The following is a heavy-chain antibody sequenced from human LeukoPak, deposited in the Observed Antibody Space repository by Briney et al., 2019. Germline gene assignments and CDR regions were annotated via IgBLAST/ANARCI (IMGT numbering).Heavy chain of an antibody. CDR3: ARGRPHGNDY. V-gene: IGHV3-74*01. CDR1: GFNFASNW. D-gene: IGHD4-23*01. Sequence: QPGRSLRLSCAASGFNFASNWMHWVRQAPGKGLVWVSRIASDGSSTTYADSVKGRFSISRDNAKNTLYLQMNSLRVEDTAVYYCARGRPHGNDYWGQGTLVTVSS. CDR2: IASDGSST. J-gene: IGHJ4*02.